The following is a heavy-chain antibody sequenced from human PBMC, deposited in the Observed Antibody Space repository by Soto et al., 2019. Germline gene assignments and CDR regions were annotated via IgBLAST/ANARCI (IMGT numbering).Heavy chain of an antibody. V-gene: IGHV3-48*02. CDR1: GFTFSSYS. Sequence: GGSLRLSCAASGFTFSSYSMNWVRQAPGKGLEWVSYISSSSSTIYYADSVKGRFTISRDNAKNSLYLQMNSLRDEDTAVYYCASLRVEMATIGYGMDVWGQGTTVTVSS. D-gene: IGHD5-12*01. J-gene: IGHJ6*02. CDR2: ISSSSSTI. CDR3: ASLRVEMATIGYGMDV.